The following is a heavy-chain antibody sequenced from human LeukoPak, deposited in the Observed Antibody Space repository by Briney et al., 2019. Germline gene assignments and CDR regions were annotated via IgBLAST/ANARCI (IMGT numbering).Heavy chain of an antibody. V-gene: IGHV1-69*13. CDR1: GGTFSSYA. Sequence: SVKVSCKASGGTFSSYAISWVRQAPGQGLEWMGGIIPIFGTANYAQKFQGRVTITADESTSTAYMELSSLRSEDTAVYYCARVGGITMVRGVIHWFDPLGQGTLVNGSS. CDR3: ARVGGITMVRGVIHWFDP. D-gene: IGHD3-10*01. J-gene: IGHJ5*02. CDR2: IIPIFGTA.